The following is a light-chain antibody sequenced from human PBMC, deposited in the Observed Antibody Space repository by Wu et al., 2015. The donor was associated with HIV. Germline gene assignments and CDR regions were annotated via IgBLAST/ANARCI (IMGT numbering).Light chain of an antibody. Sequence: EIVLTQSPGTLSLSPGERATLSCRTSQSVNTNYLAWYQQKPGQAPRLLVYGASSRATDIPDRFSGSGSGTDFTLTISRLEPEDFAMYYCQQYETSPQTFGQGTKVEIK. J-gene: IGKJ2*01. V-gene: IGKV3-20*01. CDR2: GAS. CDR3: QQYETSPQT. CDR1: QSVNTNY.